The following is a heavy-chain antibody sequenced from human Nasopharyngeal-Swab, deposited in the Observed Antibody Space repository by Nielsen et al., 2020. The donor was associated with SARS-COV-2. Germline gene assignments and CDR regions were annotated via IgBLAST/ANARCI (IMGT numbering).Heavy chain of an antibody. Sequence: LSLTCAASGFTFSDYCMSWIRQAPGKGLEYISYISGSGGTIYYGDSMKGRFTISRDNAKNSLYLQMNSLRAEDTAVYYCARDRANWDFDYWGQGTQVTVSS. J-gene: IGHJ4*02. V-gene: IGHV3-11*04. CDR3: ARDRANWDFDY. D-gene: IGHD7-27*01. CDR2: ISGSGGTI. CDR1: GFTFSDYC.